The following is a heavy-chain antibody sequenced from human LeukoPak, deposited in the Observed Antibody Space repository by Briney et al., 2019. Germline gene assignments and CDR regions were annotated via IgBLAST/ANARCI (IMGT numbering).Heavy chain of an antibody. V-gene: IGHV1-46*01. CDR3: ARGLLRDSSSWPHWFDP. J-gene: IGHJ5*02. Sequence: GASVKVSCKASGYTFTSYYMHWVRQAPGQGLEWMGIINPSGGSTSYAQKFQGRVTMTRDTSTSTVYMELSSLRSEDTAVYYCARGLLRDSSSWPHWFDPWGQGTLVTVSS. CDR1: GYTFTSYY. CDR2: INPSGGST. D-gene: IGHD6-13*01.